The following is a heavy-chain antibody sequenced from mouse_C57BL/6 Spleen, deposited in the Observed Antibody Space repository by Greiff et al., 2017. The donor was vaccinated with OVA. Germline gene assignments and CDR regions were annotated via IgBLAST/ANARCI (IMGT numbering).Heavy chain of an antibody. V-gene: IGHV5-4*01. D-gene: IGHD2-4*01. J-gene: IGHJ4*01. Sequence: DVKLVESGGGLVKPGGSLKLSCAASGFTFSSYAMSWVRQTPEKRLEWVATISDGGSYTYYPDNVKGRFTISRDNAKNNLYLQMSHLKSEDTAMYYCARDYDYPYYYAMDYWGQGTSVTVSS. CDR2: ISDGGSYT. CDR1: GFTFSSYA. CDR3: ARDYDYPYYYAMDY.